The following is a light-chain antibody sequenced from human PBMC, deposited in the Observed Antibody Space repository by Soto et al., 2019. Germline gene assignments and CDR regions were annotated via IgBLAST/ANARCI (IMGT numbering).Light chain of an antibody. Sequence: QAVVTQPPSASGTPGQRVTISCSGSSSNIGGNTVSWYQQFPGTAPKLLIYTNNQRPSGVTDRFSGSKSDTSASLAISALQAEDEAHYYCAAWDDSLNGHVFGTGTKVTVL. CDR2: TNN. J-gene: IGLJ1*01. V-gene: IGLV1-44*01. CDR3: AAWDDSLNGHV. CDR1: SSNIGGNT.